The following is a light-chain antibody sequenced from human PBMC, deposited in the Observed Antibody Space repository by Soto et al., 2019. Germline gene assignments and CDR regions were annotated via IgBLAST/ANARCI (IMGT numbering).Light chain of an antibody. CDR2: DVS. CDR3: SSYTSSSSLWV. V-gene: IGLV2-14*01. J-gene: IGLJ1*01. Sequence: QPVLTQPASVSGSPGQSITISCTGTSSDVGGYNYVSWYQQHPGKAPKLMIYDVSNRPSGVSNRFSGSKSGNTASLTMSGLQAEDEADYYCSSYTSSSSLWVFGTGTKVTVL. CDR1: SSDVGGYNY.